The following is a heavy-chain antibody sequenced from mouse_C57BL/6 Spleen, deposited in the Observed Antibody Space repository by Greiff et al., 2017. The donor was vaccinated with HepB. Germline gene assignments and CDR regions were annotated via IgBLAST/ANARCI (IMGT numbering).Heavy chain of an antibody. Sequence: QVQLQQSGAELVRPGASVKLSCKASGYTFTDYYINWVKQRPGQGLEWIARIYPGSGNTYYNEKFKGKATLTAEESSSTAYMQLSSLTSEDSAVYFCARWGWYFDVWGTGTTVTVSS. V-gene: IGHV1-76*01. J-gene: IGHJ1*03. CDR3: ARWGWYFDV. CDR2: IYPGSGNT. CDR1: GYTFTDYY.